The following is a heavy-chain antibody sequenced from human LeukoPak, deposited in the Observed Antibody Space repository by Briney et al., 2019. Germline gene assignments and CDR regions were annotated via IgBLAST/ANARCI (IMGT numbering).Heavy chain of an antibody. CDR3: AREGSGSYGTSFDY. D-gene: IGHD1-26*01. CDR2: ISWDGDST. V-gene: IGHV3-43D*03. Sequence: GGSLRLSCAASGFTFDDYAMHWVRQAPGKGLECVSLISWDGDSTYYADSVKGRFTISRDNNKNSLYLQMNSLRTEDTALYYCAREGSGSYGTSFDYWGQGTLVTVSS. CDR1: GFTFDDYA. J-gene: IGHJ4*02.